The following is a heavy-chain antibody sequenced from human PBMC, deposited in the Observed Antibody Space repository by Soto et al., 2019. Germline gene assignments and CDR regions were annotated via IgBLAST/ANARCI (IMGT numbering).Heavy chain of an antibody. J-gene: IGHJ6*02. CDR1: GFTFTSYE. D-gene: IGHD2-15*01. CDR3: ARRARRSYHGIDV. V-gene: IGHV3-30-3*01. Sequence: GGSLRLSCAASGFTFTSYEMHWVRQAPGKGLEWVAIISYDGGNKYYADSVKGRFIMSRDNSKNTLDLQMNSLRLGDTAVYYCARRARRSYHGIDVWGQGTTVTVSS. CDR2: ISYDGGNK.